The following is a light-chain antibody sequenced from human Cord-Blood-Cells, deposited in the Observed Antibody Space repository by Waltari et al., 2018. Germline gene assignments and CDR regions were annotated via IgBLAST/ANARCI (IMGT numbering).Light chain of an antibody. CDR1: SSNIGSNI. J-gene: IGLJ3*02. CDR2: SDT. V-gene: IGLV1-44*01. Sequence: QSVLTQPPSASGTPGQRVTISCSGSSSNIGSNIVNWYPQLPGTAPKHLIYSDTQRPLEVPEPCSGSNAASSASLAIRGLQSEDEADYYCAAGDDSLNGWVFGGGARLTVL. CDR3: AAGDDSLNGWV.